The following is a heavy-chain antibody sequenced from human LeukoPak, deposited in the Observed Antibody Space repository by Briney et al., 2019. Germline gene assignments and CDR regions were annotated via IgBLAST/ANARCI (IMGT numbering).Heavy chain of an antibody. D-gene: IGHD3-10*01. CDR3: ARASGSGSYHYYYYGMDV. Sequence: GESLRISCKGSGYSFTSYWISWVRQMPGKGLGWMGRIDPSDSYTNYSPSFQGHVTISADKSISTAYLQWSSLKASDTAMYYCARASGSGSYHYYYYGMDVWGQGTTVTVSS. CDR2: IDPSDSYT. CDR1: GYSFTSYW. V-gene: IGHV5-10-1*01. J-gene: IGHJ6*02.